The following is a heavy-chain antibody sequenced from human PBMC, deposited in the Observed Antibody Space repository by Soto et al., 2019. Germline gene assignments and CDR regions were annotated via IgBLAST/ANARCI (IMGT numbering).Heavy chain of an antibody. CDR2: INTLSSAI. D-gene: IGHD6-19*01. J-gene: IGHJ4*02. CDR3: ARRLQWQLRPLDS. CDR1: GFTFSDYY. Sequence: GGSLRLSCAGSGFTFSDYYMTWIRQAPGKGLEWVSYINTLSSAIYYADSVKGRFTISRDNAKSSLYLQMNSLRAEDTAVYYCARRLQWQLRPLDSWGRGTLVTVSS. V-gene: IGHV3-11*01.